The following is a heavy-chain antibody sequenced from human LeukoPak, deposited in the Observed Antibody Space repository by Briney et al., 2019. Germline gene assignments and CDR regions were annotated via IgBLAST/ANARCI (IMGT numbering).Heavy chain of an antibody. D-gene: IGHD2-21*01. V-gene: IGHV3-53*01. Sequence: TGGSLRLSCAASGFTVSSNYMSWVRRAPGKGLEWVSLIYGGGSTYYAHCVKGRFTISRDNSKNTLYLQMNSLRAEDTAVYYCAKGMGDSVGYFDYWGQGTLVTVSS. CDR3: AKGMGDSVGYFDY. CDR2: IYGGGST. CDR1: GFTVSSNY. J-gene: IGHJ4*02.